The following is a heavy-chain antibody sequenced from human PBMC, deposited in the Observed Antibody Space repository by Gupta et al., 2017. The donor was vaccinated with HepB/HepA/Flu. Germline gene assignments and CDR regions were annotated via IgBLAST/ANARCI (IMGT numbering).Heavy chain of an antibody. J-gene: IGHJ5*02. D-gene: IGHD1-26*01. CDR1: GFHCENDA. Sequence: EVHLLESGGGLVQPGGSLRLSCAASGFHCENDAMHWVRQAPGKGPELVSSISDSGAKTDYTESVKGRFTISRDNSKNMFFLQMDSLRVEDTAIYYCVRRGIVGDTDWFDPWGQGTLVTVSS. V-gene: IGHV3-23*01. CDR2: ISDSGAKT. CDR3: VRRGIVGDTDWFDP.